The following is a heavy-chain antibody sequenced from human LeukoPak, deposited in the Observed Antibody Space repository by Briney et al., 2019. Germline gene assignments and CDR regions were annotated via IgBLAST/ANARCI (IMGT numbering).Heavy chain of an antibody. J-gene: IGHJ4*02. V-gene: IGHV4-59*01. Sequence: SETLSLTCTVSGASISNYYWNWIRQPPGKGPEWIGYIYYTGSANYNPSLKSRVTISGDTSKNQFSLNLTSVTAADTAVYYCARGWNGFDYWGQGTLVTVSS. CDR2: IYYTGSA. CDR1: GASISNYY. CDR3: ARGWNGFDY. D-gene: IGHD1-1*01.